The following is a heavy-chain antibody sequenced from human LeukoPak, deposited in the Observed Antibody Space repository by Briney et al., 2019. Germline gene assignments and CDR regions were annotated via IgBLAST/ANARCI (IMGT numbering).Heavy chain of an antibody. V-gene: IGHV3-9*03. Sequence: PGGSLRLSCAASGFTFDDYAMHWVRQAPGKGLEWVSGISWNSGSIGYADSVEGRFTISRDNAKNSLYLQMNSLRGEDMALYYCAKGLVGSSIADFFDYWGQGILVTVSS. CDR3: AKGLVGSSIADFFDY. CDR2: ISWNSGSI. CDR1: GFTFDDYA. D-gene: IGHD6-6*01. J-gene: IGHJ4*02.